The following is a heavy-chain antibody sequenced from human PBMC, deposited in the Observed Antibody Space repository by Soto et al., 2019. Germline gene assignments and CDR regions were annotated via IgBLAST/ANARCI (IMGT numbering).Heavy chain of an antibody. CDR2: IYYRGAT. CDR3: AGIVLAESAQFAS. Sequence: QVQLQESGPGLVKPSQTLSLTCTVSGGSVSSGGYYWSWIRQNPGKGLEWIGYIYYRGATYYNSSLQSRVTISVDTSKNQFSLELRSVTAADTAVYYCAGIVLAESAQFASWGQGTRVTVST. CDR1: GGSVSSGGYY. J-gene: IGHJ4*02. V-gene: IGHV4-31*03. D-gene: IGHD2-8*01.